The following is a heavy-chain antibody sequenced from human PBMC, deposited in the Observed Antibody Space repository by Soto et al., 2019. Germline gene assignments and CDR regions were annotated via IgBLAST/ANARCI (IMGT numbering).Heavy chain of an antibody. Sequence: GPSVKVSCKASGGTFSSYAISWVRQAPGQGLEWMGGIIPIFGTANYAQKFQGRVTITADESTSTAYMELSSLRSEDTAVYYCARVPSTAEDYYYYYGMDVWGQGTTVTVSS. CDR2: IIPIFGTA. D-gene: IGHD2-21*02. CDR1: GGTFSSYA. CDR3: ARVPSTAEDYYYYYGMDV. J-gene: IGHJ6*02. V-gene: IGHV1-69*13.